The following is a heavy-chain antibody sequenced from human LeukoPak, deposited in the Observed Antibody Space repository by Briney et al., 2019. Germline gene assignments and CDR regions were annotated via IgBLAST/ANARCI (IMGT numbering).Heavy chain of an antibody. D-gene: IGHD2-21*02. CDR1: GFTFRTYW. CDR2: IHPDGIEK. V-gene: IGHV3-7*04. Sequence: PGGSLRLSCAASGFTFRTYWMSWVRQAPGKGLEWVANIHPDGIEKYHVDSVKGRFTIFRDNARNLLYLQMSSLRADDTAVYYCSRGDDFSGDSWGQETLVTVSS. CDR3: SRGDDFSGDS. J-gene: IGHJ5*01.